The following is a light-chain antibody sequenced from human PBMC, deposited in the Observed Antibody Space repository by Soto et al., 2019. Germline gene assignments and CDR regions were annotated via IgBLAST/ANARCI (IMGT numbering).Light chain of an antibody. J-gene: IGLJ1*01. V-gene: IGLV2-14*03. CDR2: GVS. CDR1: SSDIGGYNF. CDR3: SSYISSTTPYV. Sequence: QSALTQPASVSASPGQTITISCTGTSSDIGGYNFVSWYQHHPGKAPRLMIFGVSDRPSGVSDRFSGSKSGNTASLTISGLQADDEADYYCSSYISSTTPYVFGTGTKVTVL.